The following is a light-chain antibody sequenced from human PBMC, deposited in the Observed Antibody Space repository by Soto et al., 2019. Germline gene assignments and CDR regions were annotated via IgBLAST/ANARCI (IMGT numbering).Light chain of an antibody. Sequence: NFMLTQPHSVSESPGKTVIISCTGSSGSIASNYVQWYQQRPGSAPSTVIYEDYQRPSGVPDRFSGSIDSSSNSASLTISGLKTEDEADYYCQSYDSSNVVFGGGTKLTVL. V-gene: IGLV6-57*02. J-gene: IGLJ2*01. CDR1: SGSIASNY. CDR3: QSYDSSNVV. CDR2: EDY.